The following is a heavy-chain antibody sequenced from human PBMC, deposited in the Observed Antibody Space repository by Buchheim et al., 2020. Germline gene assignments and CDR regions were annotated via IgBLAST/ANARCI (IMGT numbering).Heavy chain of an antibody. CDR2: ISSSGSTI. J-gene: IGHJ4*02. D-gene: IGHD3-22*01. CDR1: GFTFSSYE. CDR3: ASGPHYYDSRHTDY. V-gene: IGHV3-48*03. Sequence: EVQLVESGGGLVQPGGSLRLSCAASGFTFSSYEMNWVRQAPGKGLEWVSYISSSGSTIYYADSVKGRFTISRDNAKNSLYLQMNSLRAEDKAVYYCASGPHYYDSRHTDYWGQGTL.